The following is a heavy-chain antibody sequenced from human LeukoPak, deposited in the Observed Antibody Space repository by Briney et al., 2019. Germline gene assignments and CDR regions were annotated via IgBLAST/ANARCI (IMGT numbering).Heavy chain of an antibody. D-gene: IGHD1-20*01. J-gene: IGHJ4*02. V-gene: IGHV4-31*03. CDR3: ARTGKVDNSPVDY. CDR2: ISYSGNT. CDR1: GGSINIGSYY. Sequence: SETLSLTCTVSGGSINIGSYYWNWIRQHPEKGLEWIGYISYSGNTYYNPSLKSRLTLSADTSHNQFSLNLTSVTAADTAVYYCARTGKVDNSPVDYWGQGTLVTVSS.